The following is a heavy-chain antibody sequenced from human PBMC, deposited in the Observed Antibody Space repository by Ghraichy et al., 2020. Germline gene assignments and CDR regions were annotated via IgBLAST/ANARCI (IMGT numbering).Heavy chain of an antibody. CDR3: ARESGLDV. Sequence: GSLRLSCAASGFTFSSYWMHWVRQTPGKGLVWVSHINSDGSSTNYADSVKGRFTISRDNAKNTLFLQMNSLRAEDTAVYYCARESGLDVWGQGTTVTVSS. CDR2: INSDGSST. J-gene: IGHJ6*02. V-gene: IGHV3-74*01. CDR1: GFTFSSYW.